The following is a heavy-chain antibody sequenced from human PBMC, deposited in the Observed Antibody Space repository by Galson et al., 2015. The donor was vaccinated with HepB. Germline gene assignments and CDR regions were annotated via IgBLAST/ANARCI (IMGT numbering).Heavy chain of an antibody. CDR3: AREGRQQRAKMSGPGIAVAGGWPDY. D-gene: IGHD6-19*01. CDR2: ISSSSSTI. J-gene: IGHJ4*02. V-gene: IGHV3-48*01. Sequence: SLRLSCAASGFTFSSYSMNWVRQAPGKGLEWVSYISSSSSTIYYADSVKGRFTISRDNAKNSLYLQMNSLRAEDTAVYYCAREGRQQRAKMSGPGIAVAGGWPDYWGQGTLVTVSS. CDR1: GFTFSSYS.